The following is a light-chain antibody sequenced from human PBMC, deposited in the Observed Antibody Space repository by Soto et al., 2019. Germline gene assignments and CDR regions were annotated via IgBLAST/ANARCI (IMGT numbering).Light chain of an antibody. CDR1: QSISSW. CDR2: KAS. Sequence: DIQMTQSPSTLSASVGDRVTITCRASQSISSWLAWYQQKPGKAPKLLIYKASSLESGVPSRFSGHASGTECTLTCSRLQPDDFAPYYCQQYNSYSPMYTFGQGTKLEIK. V-gene: IGKV1-5*03. CDR3: QQYNSYSPMYT. J-gene: IGKJ2*01.